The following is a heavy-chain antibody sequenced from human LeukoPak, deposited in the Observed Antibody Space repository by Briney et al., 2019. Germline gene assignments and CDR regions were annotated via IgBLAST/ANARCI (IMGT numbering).Heavy chain of an antibody. J-gene: IGHJ4*02. CDR2: ISSGGHDI. D-gene: IGHD6-6*01. CDR1: EFTFSRYS. Sequence: PGGSLRLSCAASEFTFSRYSMNWFRQAPGEGLEWVSSISSGGHDIYYADSVKGRFTISRDNAKNSLYLQMNSLRVEDTAVYYCARFPKGSSSSFDYWGQGTLVTVSS. CDR3: ARFPKGSSSSFDY. V-gene: IGHV3-21*04.